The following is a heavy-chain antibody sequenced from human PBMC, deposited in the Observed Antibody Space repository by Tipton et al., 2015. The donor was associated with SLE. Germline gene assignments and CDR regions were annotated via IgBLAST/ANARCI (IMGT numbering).Heavy chain of an antibody. CDR2: INHSGST. CDR1: GGSFSGYY. D-gene: IGHD6-19*01. V-gene: IGHV4-34*01. CDR3: ARVLGRTYTVAGPYYFDY. Sequence: TLSLTCAVYGGSFSGYYWSWIRQPPGKGLEWIGEINHSGSTTYNPSLKSRVTISVDTSKHQFSLKLSSVTAADTAVYYCARVLGRTYTVAGPYYFDYWGQGTLVTVSS. J-gene: IGHJ4*02.